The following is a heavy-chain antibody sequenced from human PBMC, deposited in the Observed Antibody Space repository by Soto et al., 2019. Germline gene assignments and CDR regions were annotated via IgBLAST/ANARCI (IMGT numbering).Heavy chain of an antibody. V-gene: IGHV1-18*01. J-gene: IGHJ6*02. CDR3: ASKPTNQPHFYYYYGMDV. D-gene: IGHD2-2*01. CDR2: ISAYNGNT. Sequence: QVQLVQSGAEVKKPGASVKVSCKASGYTFTSYGISWVRQAPGQGLEWMGWISAYNGNTNYAQKLQGRVTMTTDTSTSTAYMELRSLGSDDTAVYYCASKPTNQPHFYYYYGMDVWGQGTTVTVSS. CDR1: GYTFTSYG.